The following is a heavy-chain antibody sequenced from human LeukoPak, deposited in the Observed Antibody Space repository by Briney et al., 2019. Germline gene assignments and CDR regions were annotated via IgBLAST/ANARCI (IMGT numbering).Heavy chain of an antibody. CDR3: AREMYSSGWLNAFDI. D-gene: IGHD6-19*01. V-gene: IGHV4-59*01. CDR1: GCSISSYY. CDR2: IYYRGST. J-gene: IGHJ3*02. Sequence: SETLSLTCTVSGCSISSYYWSWIRQPPGKGLEWIGYIYYRGSTNYNPSLTSRVTISVDTSKNQFSLKLSSVTAADTAVYYCAREMYSSGWLNAFDIWGQGRMVTVSS.